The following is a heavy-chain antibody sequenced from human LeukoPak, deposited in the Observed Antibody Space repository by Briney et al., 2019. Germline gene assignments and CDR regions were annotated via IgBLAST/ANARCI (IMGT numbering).Heavy chain of an antibody. V-gene: IGHV3-48*03. D-gene: IGHD5-18*01. J-gene: IGHJ4*02. CDR3: AREPRGWYSYGPSEGILY. CDR2: ISSSGSTI. CDR1: GFTFSSYE. Sequence: SGGSLRLSCAASGFTFSSYEMNWVRQAPGKGMEWVSYISSSGSTIYYADSVKGRFTISRDNAKNSLYLQMNSLRAEDTAVYYCAREPRGWYSYGPSEGILYWGQGTLVTVSS.